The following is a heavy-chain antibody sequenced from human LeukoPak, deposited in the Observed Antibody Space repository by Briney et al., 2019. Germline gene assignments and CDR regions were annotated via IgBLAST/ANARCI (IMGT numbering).Heavy chain of an antibody. D-gene: IGHD6-19*01. V-gene: IGHV4-4*07. Sequence: SETLSLTCSVSGDSMTTFDWSWIRQPPGKGLEWVGQVFTSGTTAYSASLKSRLTISLDKSNKQVSLKLISVTAADTAVYYCARHSPTGWYYFDSWGQGALVIVSS. CDR2: VFTSGTT. J-gene: IGHJ4*02. CDR1: GDSMTTFD. CDR3: ARHSPTGWYYFDS.